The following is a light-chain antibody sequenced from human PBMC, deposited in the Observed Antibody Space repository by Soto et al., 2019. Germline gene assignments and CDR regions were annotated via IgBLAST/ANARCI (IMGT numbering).Light chain of an antibody. CDR1: QSVGTRR. CDR2: GAS. Sequence: EMLHTEAPSTQTVSDGERVTFSCRASQSVGTRRALYPHRPGQDPSLLMSGASRGATRTPDRFSGSGSETDFTLTISRLEAEDFALYYCQHYQVGQPIAVGRGTRLEIK. CDR3: QHYQVGQPIA. V-gene: IGKV3-20*01. J-gene: IGKJ5*01.